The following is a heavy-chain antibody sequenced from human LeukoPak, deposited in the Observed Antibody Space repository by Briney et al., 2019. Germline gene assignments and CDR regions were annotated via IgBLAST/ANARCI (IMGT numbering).Heavy chain of an antibody. CDR2: IYYSGSA. J-gene: IGHJ3*02. D-gene: IGHD3-22*01. CDR1: GGSISSSSYY. V-gene: IGHV4-39*01. Sequence: SETLSLTCTVSGGSISSSSYYWGWIRQPPGKGLEWIGSIYYSGSAYYNPSLKSRVTISVDTSKNQFSLKLSSVTAADTAVYYCARRFYYDSSGYRDAFDIWGQGTMVTVSS. CDR3: ARRFYYDSSGYRDAFDI.